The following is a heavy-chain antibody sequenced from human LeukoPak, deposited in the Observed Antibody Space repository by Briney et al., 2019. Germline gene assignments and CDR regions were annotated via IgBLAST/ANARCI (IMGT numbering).Heavy chain of an antibody. D-gene: IGHD1-26*01. CDR1: GFIFSSSW. CDR3: ARDGGSYSPQDY. CDR2: INSDGNSP. J-gene: IGHJ4*02. Sequence: GGSLRLSCAASGFIFSSSWMHWVRQAPGKGLVWVSCINSDGNSPTYADSVRGRFTISRDNAKNTLSLQMNSLRAEDTAVYYCARDGGSYSPQDYWGQGTLVTVSS. V-gene: IGHV3-74*01.